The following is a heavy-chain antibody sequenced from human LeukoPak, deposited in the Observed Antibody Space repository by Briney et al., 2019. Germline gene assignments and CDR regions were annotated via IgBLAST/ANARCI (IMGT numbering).Heavy chain of an antibody. V-gene: IGHV3-48*03. CDR1: GFTFSSYE. D-gene: IGHD1/OR15-1a*01. CDR2: ISSSGSTI. Sequence: GGSLRLSCAASGFTFSSYEMTWVRQAPGKGLEWVSYISSSGSTIYYADSVKGRFTISRDNSKNTLYLQMNSLRAEDTAVYYCAKGRRAARVYWDTSNYFDYWGQGTLVTVSS. CDR3: AKGRRAARVYWDTSNYFDY. J-gene: IGHJ4*02.